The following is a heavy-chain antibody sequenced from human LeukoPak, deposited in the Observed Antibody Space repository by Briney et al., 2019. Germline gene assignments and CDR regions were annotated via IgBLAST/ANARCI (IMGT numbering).Heavy chain of an antibody. CDR3: ARDVGRGYDILTGYDGRAFDI. CDR1: GGSITSGGYY. Sequence: SQTLSLTCTVSGGSITSGGYYWSWIRQHPGKGLEWIGYIYYSGGTYYNPSLKSRAAISVDTSKNQFSLKLSSVTAADTAVYYCARDVGRGYDILTGYDGRAFDIWGQGAMVTFSS. D-gene: IGHD3-9*01. V-gene: IGHV4-31*03. CDR2: IYYSGGT. J-gene: IGHJ3*02.